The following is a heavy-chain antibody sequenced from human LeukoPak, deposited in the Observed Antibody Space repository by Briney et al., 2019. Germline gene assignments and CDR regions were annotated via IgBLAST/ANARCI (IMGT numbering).Heavy chain of an antibody. CDR2: INWNGGST. J-gene: IGHJ4*02. V-gene: IGHV3-20*04. Sequence: PGGSLRLSCAASGYTFDDYGMSWVRQAPGKGLEWVSGINWNGGSTGYADSVKGRFTISRDNAKNSLYLQMNSLRAEDTALYYCARADSSGSDFDYCGQGTLVTVSS. D-gene: IGHD3-22*01. CDR3: ARADSSGSDFDY. CDR1: GYTFDDYG.